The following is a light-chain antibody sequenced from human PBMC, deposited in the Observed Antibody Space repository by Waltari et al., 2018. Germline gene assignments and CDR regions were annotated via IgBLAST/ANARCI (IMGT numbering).Light chain of an antibody. J-gene: IGLJ3*02. CDR3: CSYAGSYTWV. CDR1: SSDVGSHNL. Sequence: QSALTPPASVSGSPGQSLTLSCTGTSSDVGSHNLVSWYQQRPGKAPRLMIYEVNKRPSGVSNRFSASKSGNTASLTISGLQAEDEADYYCCSYAGSYTWVFGGGTKLTVL. CDR2: EVN. V-gene: IGLV2-23*02.